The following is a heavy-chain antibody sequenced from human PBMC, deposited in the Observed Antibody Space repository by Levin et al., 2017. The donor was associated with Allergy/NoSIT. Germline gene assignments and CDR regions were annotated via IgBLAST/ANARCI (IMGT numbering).Heavy chain of an antibody. V-gene: IGHV3-23*01. CDR3: TKGGHYGDYQMG. Sequence: LSLPCAASGFIFRNSAMSWVRQAPGKGLEWVSGITGSGDNTNYADSVKGRFTISRDNSKNTLFLQLNSLRAEDTALYYCTKGGHYGDYQMGWGQGTLVTVS. D-gene: IGHD4-17*01. J-gene: IGHJ1*01. CDR2: ITGSGDNT. CDR1: GFIFRNSA.